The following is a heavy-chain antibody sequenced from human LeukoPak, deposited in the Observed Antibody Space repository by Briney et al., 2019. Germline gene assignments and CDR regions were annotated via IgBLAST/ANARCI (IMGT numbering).Heavy chain of an antibody. Sequence: PSETLSLTCAVPGGSMYSSNWWSWVRQPPGKGLEWIGEIFHSGSTNYNPSLKSRVTISVDTSKNQFSLKLSSVTAADTAVYYCAREMYYYDSSGYYLGAFDIWGQGTMVTVSS. J-gene: IGHJ3*02. CDR1: GGSMYSSNW. D-gene: IGHD3-22*01. CDR3: AREMYYYDSSGYYLGAFDI. V-gene: IGHV4-4*02. CDR2: IFHSGST.